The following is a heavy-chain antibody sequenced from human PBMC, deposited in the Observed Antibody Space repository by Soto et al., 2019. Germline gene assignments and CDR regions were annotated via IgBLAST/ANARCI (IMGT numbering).Heavy chain of an antibody. V-gene: IGHV5-51*01. J-gene: IGHJ5*02. CDR1: AYDFATHW. CDR2: IFLGDSDT. Sequence: GESLKISCKGSAYDFATHWIGWVRQKPGKGLEWMGIIFLGDSDTRYSPSFQGQVTISADRSISTAYPQWSSLKASDTAMYYCARRSGAHWSDPWGQGTLVTVS. CDR3: ARRSGAHWSDP. D-gene: IGHD3-3*01.